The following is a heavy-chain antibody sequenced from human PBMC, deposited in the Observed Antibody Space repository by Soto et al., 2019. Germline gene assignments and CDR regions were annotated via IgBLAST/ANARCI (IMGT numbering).Heavy chain of an antibody. CDR1: GGSISSYY. J-gene: IGHJ4*02. CDR3: AREGQQLPRYYFDY. V-gene: IGHV4-4*07. Sequence: KPSETLSLTCTVSGGSISSYYWSWIRQPAGKGLEWIGRIYTSGSTNYNPSLKSRVTMSVDTSKNQFSLKLSSVTAADTAVYYCAREGQQLPRYYFDYWGQGTLVTVSS. D-gene: IGHD6-13*01. CDR2: IYTSGST.